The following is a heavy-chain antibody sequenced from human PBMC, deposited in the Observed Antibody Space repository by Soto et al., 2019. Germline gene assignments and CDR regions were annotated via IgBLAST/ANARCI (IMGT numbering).Heavy chain of an antibody. CDR1: GFTSRSFT. V-gene: IGHV3-21*01. CDR3: TRDASRDSSARGWFDP. Sequence: GGSLRLSCAASGFTSRSFTMNWVRQAPGKGLEWVSTISSNSAYIYYTDALRGRFTIFRDNAKNSLHLQMNSLRAEDTAVYYYTRDASRDSSARGWFDPWGPGTLVTVSS. CDR2: ISSNSAYI. J-gene: IGHJ5*02. D-gene: IGHD6-13*01.